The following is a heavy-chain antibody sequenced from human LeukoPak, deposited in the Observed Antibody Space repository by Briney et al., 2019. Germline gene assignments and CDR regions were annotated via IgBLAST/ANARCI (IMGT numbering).Heavy chain of an antibody. CDR2: IIPEFGTE. CDR1: GGTFSNYA. D-gene: IGHD2-2*01. V-gene: IGHV1-69*13. CDR3: ARGVIVVPTAVL. Sequence: SVKVSCKASGGTFSNYAINWVRQAPGQGLEWMGGIIPEFGTENYAQKFQGRVTITADESTNTAYMELSRLRSEDTAVYYCARGVIVVPTAVLWGQGTPVTVSS. J-gene: IGHJ4*02.